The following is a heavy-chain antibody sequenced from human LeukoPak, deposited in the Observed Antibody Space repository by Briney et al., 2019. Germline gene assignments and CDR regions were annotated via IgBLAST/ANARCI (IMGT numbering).Heavy chain of an antibody. V-gene: IGHV3-74*01. CDR3: ARVLVVKEIEWEAPDY. D-gene: IGHD1-26*01. J-gene: IGHJ4*02. CDR2: INSDGSST. CDR1: GFTFSSYS. Sequence: PGGSLRLSCAASGFTFSSYSMNWVRQAPGKGLVWVSRINSDGSSTSYADSVKGRFTISRDNAKNTLYLQMNSLRAEDTAVYYCARVLVVKEIEWEAPDYWGQGTLVTVSS.